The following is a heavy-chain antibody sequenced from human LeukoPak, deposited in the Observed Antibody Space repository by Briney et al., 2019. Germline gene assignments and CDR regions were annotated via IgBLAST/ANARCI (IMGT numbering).Heavy chain of an antibody. D-gene: IGHD3-22*01. CDR3: ARYINYYDSSGYYYIGRGYYFDY. V-gene: IGHV1-18*01. CDR1: GHTFTSYG. Sequence: ASVKVSCKASGHTFTSYGISWVRQAPGQGLEWMGWISAYNGNTNYAQKLQGRVTMTTDTSTSTAYMELRSLRSDDTAVYYCARYINYYDSSGYYYIGRGYYFDYWGQGTLVTVSS. CDR2: ISAYNGNT. J-gene: IGHJ4*02.